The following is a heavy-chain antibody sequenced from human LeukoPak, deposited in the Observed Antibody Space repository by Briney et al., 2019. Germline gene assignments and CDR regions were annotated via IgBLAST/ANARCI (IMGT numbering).Heavy chain of an antibody. Sequence: PGRSLRLSCAASGFTFSSYAMHWVRQAPGKGLEWVEVISYDGRNKYYADSVKGRFTISRDNSKNTLYLQMNSLRAEDTAVYYCARDGIGELLGPYDYWGQGTLVTVSS. J-gene: IGHJ4*02. CDR1: GFTFSSYA. CDR2: ISYDGRNK. CDR3: ARDGIGELLGPYDY. V-gene: IGHV3-30*04. D-gene: IGHD3-10*01.